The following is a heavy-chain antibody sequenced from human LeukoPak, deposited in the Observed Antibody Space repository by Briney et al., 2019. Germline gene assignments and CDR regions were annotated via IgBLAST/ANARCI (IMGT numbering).Heavy chain of an antibody. Sequence: SETLSLTCTVSGGSINSYYWSWIRQPPGKGLEWIGYIYYSGSTNYNPSLKSRVTISVDTSKNQFSLKLSSVTAADTAVYYCARVSRSWSGYYPYYFDYWGQGTLVTVSS. CDR3: ARVSRSWSGYYPYYFDY. D-gene: IGHD3-3*01. J-gene: IGHJ4*02. CDR2: IYYSGST. V-gene: IGHV4-59*01. CDR1: GGSINSYY.